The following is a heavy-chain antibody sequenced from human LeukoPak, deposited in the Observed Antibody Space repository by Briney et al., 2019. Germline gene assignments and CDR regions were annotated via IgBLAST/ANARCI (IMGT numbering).Heavy chain of an antibody. J-gene: IGHJ4*02. CDR1: GGSISSYY. V-gene: IGHV4-30-4*08. D-gene: IGHD2-2*01. CDR3: ARVVPAAISGLDY. CDR2: IYYSGST. Sequence: PSETLSLTCTVSGGSISSYYWGWIRQPPGKGLEWIGYIYYSGSTYYNPSLKSRVTISVDTSKNQFSLKLSSVTAADTAVYYCARVVPAAISGLDYWGQGTLVTVSS.